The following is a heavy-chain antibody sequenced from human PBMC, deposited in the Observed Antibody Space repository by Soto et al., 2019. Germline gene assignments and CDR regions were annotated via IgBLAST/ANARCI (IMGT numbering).Heavy chain of an antibody. Sequence: QVQVVEAGGGVVQPGRSLRLSCAAYGFTFSSFGMHCVRQAPGKGLEWVSLIWYDGSKKSYGDSVKGRFTIARDNSRNTVYLQRNSLRADATAVYYCARDASYYSLWSGYYPSRNGMDVWGQGTTVTVSS. CDR1: GFTFSSFG. V-gene: IGHV3-33*01. CDR3: ARDASYYSLWSGYYPSRNGMDV. D-gene: IGHD3-3*01. CDR2: IWYDGSKK. J-gene: IGHJ6*02.